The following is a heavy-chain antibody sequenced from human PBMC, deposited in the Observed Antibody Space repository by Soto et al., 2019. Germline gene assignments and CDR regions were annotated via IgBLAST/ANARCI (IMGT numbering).Heavy chain of an antibody. CDR2: ISYDGSNK. CDR3: ASPIPCSGGRCYHP. CDR1: GFTFSSYA. Sequence: QVQLVESGGGVVQPGRSLRLSCAASGFTFSSYAMHWVRQAPGKGLEWVAVISYDGSNKYYADSVKGRFTISRDNSKNTLYLQMNSLRAEDTAVDYCASPIPCSGGRCYHPGGQGTLVTVSS. J-gene: IGHJ4*02. V-gene: IGHV3-30-3*01. D-gene: IGHD2-15*01.